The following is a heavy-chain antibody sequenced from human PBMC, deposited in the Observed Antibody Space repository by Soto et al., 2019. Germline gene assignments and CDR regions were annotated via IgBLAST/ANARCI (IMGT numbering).Heavy chain of an antibody. D-gene: IGHD3-22*01. CDR3: ARHRRGSSGYYNYYGMDV. V-gene: IGHV5-51*01. CDR2: IYPGASDT. J-gene: IGHJ6*02. Sequence: GESLKISDKGSGYGFTSYWIGWLLQMPGQGLEWMGIIYPGASDTRYSPSFQGQVTISADKSISTAYLQWSSLKASDTAMYYCARHRRGSSGYYNYYGMDVWGQGTTVTVS. CDR1: GYGFTSYW.